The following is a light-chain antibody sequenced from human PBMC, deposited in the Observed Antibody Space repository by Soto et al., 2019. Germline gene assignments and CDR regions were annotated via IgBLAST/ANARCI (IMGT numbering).Light chain of an antibody. CDR3: QQYGSSPLT. Sequence: EIVLTQSPGTLSVSPWERATLSCRASQSVSSSYLAWYQQKPGQAPKVLIYRASSRATGIPDRFSGSGSGTDFTLTISRLEPEDFAVYYCQQYGSSPLTFGGGTKVDIK. J-gene: IGKJ4*01. CDR1: QSVSSSY. V-gene: IGKV3-20*01. CDR2: RAS.